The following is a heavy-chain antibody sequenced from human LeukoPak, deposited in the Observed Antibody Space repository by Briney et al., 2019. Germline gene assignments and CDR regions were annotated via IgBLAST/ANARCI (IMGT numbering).Heavy chain of an antibody. CDR3: ASRYCSSTSCYGGRRYYYYMDV. Sequence: SETLSLTCAVYGGSFSGYYWSWIRQPPGKGLEWIGEINHSGSTNYNPSLKSRVTISVDTSKNQFSPKLSSVTAADTAVYYCASRYCSSTSCYGGRRYYYYMDVWGKGPRSPSP. J-gene: IGHJ6*03. CDR2: INHSGST. CDR1: GGSFSGYY. V-gene: IGHV4-34*01. D-gene: IGHD2-2*01.